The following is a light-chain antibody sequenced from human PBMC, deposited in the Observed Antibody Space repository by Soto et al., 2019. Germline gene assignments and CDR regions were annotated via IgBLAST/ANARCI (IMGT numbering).Light chain of an antibody. V-gene: IGKV3-20*01. Sequence: ESVLTQSPGTLSLSPGERATLSCRASQSVSSRDLAWYQQKPGQAPRLLIYGTSSRATGIPDRFSGSGSGTAFTLTISRLEPEDFAVYYCQQYGSSPLYTFGQGTKLEIK. J-gene: IGKJ2*01. CDR2: GTS. CDR1: QSVSSRD. CDR3: QQYGSSPLYT.